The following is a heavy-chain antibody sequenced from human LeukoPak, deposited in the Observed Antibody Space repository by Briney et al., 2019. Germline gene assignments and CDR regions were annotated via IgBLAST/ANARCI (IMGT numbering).Heavy chain of an antibody. CDR1: GGSFSGYY. D-gene: IGHD3-3*01. J-gene: IGHJ6*03. V-gene: IGHV4-34*01. CDR2: INHSGST. Sequence: DPSETLSLTCAVYGGSFSGYYWSWIRQPPGKGLEWIGEINHSGSTNYNPSLKSRVTISVDTSKNQFSLKLSSVTAADTAVYYCAMAIRFLEWLPDYYYMDVWGKGTTVTVSS. CDR3: AMAIRFLEWLPDYYYMDV.